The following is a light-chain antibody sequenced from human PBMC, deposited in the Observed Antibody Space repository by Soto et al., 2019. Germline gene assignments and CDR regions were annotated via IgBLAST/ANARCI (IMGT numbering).Light chain of an antibody. CDR2: DAS. CDR3: KQRRIWPLT. Sequence: EIVLTQSTATLSLSPGEIATLSCRASRGIDTYLAWYQQKRGQAPRLLIYDASNRTTGIPARFSGGGSGTDFTLSLSSLESDALTVYYCKQRRIWPLTLGGGTKVEIK. CDR1: RGIDTY. V-gene: IGKV3-11*01. J-gene: IGKJ4*01.